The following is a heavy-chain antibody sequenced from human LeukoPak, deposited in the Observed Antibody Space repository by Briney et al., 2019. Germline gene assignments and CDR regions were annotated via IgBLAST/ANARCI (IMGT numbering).Heavy chain of an antibody. J-gene: IGHJ4*02. CDR3: AKWPEGAMDYFDY. D-gene: IGHD3-16*01. V-gene: IGHV3-23*01. CDR2: ISGDGTRT. CDR1: GFTFSDYS. Sequence: GGSLRLSCAASGFTFSDYSMNWVRQAPVKGLEWVSAISGDGTRTYYADSVKGRFTISRDNSKNTLYLEMSSLRVEGTAIYYCAKWPEGAMDYFDYWGQGTLVTVSS.